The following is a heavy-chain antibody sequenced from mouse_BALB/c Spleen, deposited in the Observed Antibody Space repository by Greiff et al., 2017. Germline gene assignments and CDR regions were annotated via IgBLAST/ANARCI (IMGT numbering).Heavy chain of an antibody. J-gene: IGHJ4*01. CDR3: TRFGNYLYAMDY. CDR2: IYPGNSDT. D-gene: IGHD2-1*01. Sequence: VQLKQSGTVLARPGASVKMSCKASGYSFTSYWMHWVKQRPGQGLEWIGAIYPGNSDTSYNQKFKGKAKLTAVTSASTAYMELSSLTNEDSAVYYCTRFGNYLYAMDYWGQGTSVTVSS. CDR1: GYSFTSYW. V-gene: IGHV1-5*01.